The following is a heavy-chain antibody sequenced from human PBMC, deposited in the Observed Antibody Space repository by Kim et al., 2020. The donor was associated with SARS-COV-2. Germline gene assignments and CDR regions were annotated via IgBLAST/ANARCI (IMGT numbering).Heavy chain of an antibody. J-gene: IGHJ4*02. CDR1: GFTFSSYA. D-gene: IGHD3-16*01. CDR3: AKGGGWSDY. V-gene: IGHV3-23*01. Sequence: GGSLRLSCAASGFTFSSYAVTWVRQAPGKGLEWVSAIGGSGGNTYYADSVKGRFTISRDNSKNTLYLQMNSLRVEDTAVYYCAKGGGWSDYWGQGTLVTVSS. CDR2: IGGSGGNT.